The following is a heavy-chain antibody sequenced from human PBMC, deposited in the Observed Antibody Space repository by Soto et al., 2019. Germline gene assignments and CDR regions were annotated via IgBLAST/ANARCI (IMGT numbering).Heavy chain of an antibody. D-gene: IGHD2-21*02. V-gene: IGHV1-18*01. CDR2: ISAYNGNT. Sequence: ASVKVSCKASGYTFTSYGISWVRQAPGQGLEWMGWISAYNGNTNYAQKLQGRVTMTTDTSTSTAYMELRSLRSDDTAVYYCAFIVVVTTSMQKNWFGPWGQGTLVTVSS. CDR1: GYTFTSYG. J-gene: IGHJ5*02. CDR3: AFIVVVTTSMQKNWFGP.